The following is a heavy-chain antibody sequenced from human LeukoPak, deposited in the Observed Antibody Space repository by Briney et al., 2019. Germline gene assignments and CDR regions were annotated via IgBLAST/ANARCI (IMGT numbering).Heavy chain of an antibody. D-gene: IGHD3-9*01. CDR2: IYHSGSI. CDR3: ARGGRVLRYFDWLSKDLHDAFDI. CDR1: GGSISSSNW. J-gene: IGHJ3*02. V-gene: IGHV4-4*02. Sequence: TSETLSLTCAVSGGSISSSNWWSWVRQPPGKGLGWIGEIYHSGSINYNPSLKSRVTISVDKSKNQFSLKLSSVTAADTAVYYCARGGRVLRYFDWLSKDLHDAFDIWGQGTMVTVSS.